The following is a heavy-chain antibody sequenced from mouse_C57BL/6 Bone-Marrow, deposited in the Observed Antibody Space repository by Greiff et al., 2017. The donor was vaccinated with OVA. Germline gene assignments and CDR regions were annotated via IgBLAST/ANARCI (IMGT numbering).Heavy chain of an antibody. D-gene: IGHD2-2*01. J-gene: IGHJ2*01. V-gene: IGHV1-81*01. CDR3: ARSWLPYYFDY. CDR1: GYTFTSYG. CDR2: IYPRSGNT. Sequence: VQLQQSGAELARPGASVKLSCKASGYTFTSYGISWVKQRTGQGLEWIGEIYPRSGNTYYNEKFKGKATLTADKSSSTAYMELRSLTSEDSAVDFCARSWLPYYFDYWGQGTTLTVSS.